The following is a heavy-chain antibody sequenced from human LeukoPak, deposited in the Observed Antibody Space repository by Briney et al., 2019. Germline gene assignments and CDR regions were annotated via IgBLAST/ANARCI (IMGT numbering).Heavy chain of an antibody. Sequence: PGGSLRLSCAASGFTFSSYGMHWVRQAPGKGLEWVANIKQDGSEKYYVDSVKGRFTISRDNAENSVYLQMNSLRVEDTAVYYCARDLDIEVVATTSWYDAFDIWGQGTMVTVSS. J-gene: IGHJ3*02. D-gene: IGHD2-2*01. CDR2: IKQDGSEK. V-gene: IGHV3-7*01. CDR1: GFTFSSYG. CDR3: ARDLDIEVVATTSWYDAFDI.